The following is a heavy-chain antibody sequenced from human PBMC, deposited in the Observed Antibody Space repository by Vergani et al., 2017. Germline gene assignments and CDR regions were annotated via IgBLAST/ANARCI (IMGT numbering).Heavy chain of an antibody. V-gene: IGHV4-39*07. Sequence: QVQLQESGPGLVKPSETLSLTCTVSGGSISSSSYYWGWIRQPPGKGLEWIGSIYYSGSTYYNPSLKSRVTISVDTSKNQFSLKLSSVTAADTAVYYCARVRYYGSGSYPNWFDPWGQGTLVTVSS. CDR1: GGSISSSSYY. CDR2: IYYSGST. J-gene: IGHJ5*02. D-gene: IGHD3-10*01. CDR3: ARVRYYGSGSYPNWFDP.